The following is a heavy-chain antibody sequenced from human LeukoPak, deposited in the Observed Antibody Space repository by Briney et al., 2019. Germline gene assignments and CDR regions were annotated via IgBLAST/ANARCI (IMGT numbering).Heavy chain of an antibody. D-gene: IGHD6-19*01. Sequence: PGGSLRLSCAASGFTFSSYSMNWVRQAPGKGLEWVSSISSSSSYIYYADSVKGRFTISRDNAKNSLYLQMNSLRAEDTAVYYCARDGPGSVWYGDYFDYWGQGTLVTVSS. J-gene: IGHJ4*02. V-gene: IGHV3-21*01. CDR2: ISSSSSYI. CDR3: ARDGPGSVWYGDYFDY. CDR1: GFTFSSYS.